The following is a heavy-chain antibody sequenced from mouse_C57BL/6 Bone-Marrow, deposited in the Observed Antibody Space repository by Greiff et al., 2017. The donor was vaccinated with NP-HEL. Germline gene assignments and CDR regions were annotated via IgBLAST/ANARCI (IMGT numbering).Heavy chain of an antibody. CDR2: IDPSDSYT. CDR3: ARSGSRTRVTTDGPYYFDY. Sequence: QVQLQQSGAELVMPGASVKLSCKASGYTFTSYWMHWVKQRPGQGLEWIGEIDPSDSYTNYNQKFKGKSTLTVDKSSSTAYMQLSSLTSEDSAVYYCARSGSRTRVTTDGPYYFDYWGQGTTLTVSS. D-gene: IGHD1-1*01. CDR1: GYTFTSYW. J-gene: IGHJ2*01. V-gene: IGHV1-69*01.